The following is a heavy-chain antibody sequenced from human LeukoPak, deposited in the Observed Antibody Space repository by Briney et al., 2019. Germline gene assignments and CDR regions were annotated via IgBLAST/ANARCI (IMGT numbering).Heavy chain of an antibody. CDR2: INHSGST. D-gene: IGHD3-16*01. CDR1: GGSFSGYY. V-gene: IGHV4-34*01. J-gene: IGHJ4*02. Sequence: SETLSLTCAVYGGSFSGYYWSWIRQPPGKGLEWIGEINHSGSTNYNPSLKSRVTISVDTSKNQFSLRLSSVTAADTAVYYCARGRGYFDYWGQGTLVTVSS. CDR3: ARGRGYFDY.